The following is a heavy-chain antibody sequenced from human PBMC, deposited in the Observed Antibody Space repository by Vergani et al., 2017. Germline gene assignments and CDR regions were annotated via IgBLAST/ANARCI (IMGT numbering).Heavy chain of an antibody. CDR2: ISPKTGDT. CDR3: AHSWNFGRRDWFDS. V-gene: IGHV1-2*02. Sequence: QVQLMQSGPVMKKPGGSMKVSCQASESTFSDYNIHWVRQAPGQGLQWMGWISPKTGDTDCLQRFQERVTMTRDASTKTVYLKMTRLTSDDTAIYYCAHSWNFGRRDWFDSWGPGTLVTVSS. CDR1: ESTFSDYN. D-gene: IGHD1-26*01. J-gene: IGHJ5*01.